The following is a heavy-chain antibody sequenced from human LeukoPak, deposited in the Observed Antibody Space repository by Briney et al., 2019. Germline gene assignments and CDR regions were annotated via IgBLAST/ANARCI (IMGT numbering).Heavy chain of an antibody. D-gene: IGHD2-15*01. J-gene: IGHJ3*02. V-gene: IGHV3-66*01. CDR2: IYSGGST. CDR1: GFTVSSNY. CDR3: ARECSGGSCYSDAFDI. Sequence: GGSLRLSRAASGFTVSSNYMSWVRQAPGKGLEWVSVIYSGGSTYYADSVKDRFTISRDNSKNTLYLQMNSLRAEDTAVYYCARECSGGSCYSDAFDIWGQGTMVTVSS.